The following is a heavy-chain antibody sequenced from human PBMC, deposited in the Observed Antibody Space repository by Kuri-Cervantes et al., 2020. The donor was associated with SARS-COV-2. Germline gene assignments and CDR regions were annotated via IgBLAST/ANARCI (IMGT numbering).Heavy chain of an antibody. CDR3: ASKEWELPLEGAFDI. D-gene: IGHD1-26*01. CDR1: GFTFSSYG. V-gene: IGHV3-30*03. Sequence: GGSLRLSCAASGFTFSSYGMHWVRQAPGKGLEWVAVISYDGSNKYYADSVKGRFTISRDNSKNTLYLQMNSLRAEDTAVYYCASKEWELPLEGAFDIWGQGTMVTVSS. CDR2: ISYDGSNK. J-gene: IGHJ3*02.